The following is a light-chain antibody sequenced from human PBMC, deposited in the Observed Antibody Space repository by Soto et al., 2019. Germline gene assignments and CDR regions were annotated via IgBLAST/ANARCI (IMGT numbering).Light chain of an antibody. Sequence: DIQMTQSPSSLSASVGDRVTITCRASQSIRSYLSWYQQKPGKAPKLLIYAASSLQSWMSSRFSGSGSGTDFTLTISTLQPEDFATYYCQQSYSTSITFGQGTRLEIK. V-gene: IGKV1-39*01. CDR3: QQSYSTSIT. CDR2: AAS. CDR1: QSIRSY. J-gene: IGKJ5*01.